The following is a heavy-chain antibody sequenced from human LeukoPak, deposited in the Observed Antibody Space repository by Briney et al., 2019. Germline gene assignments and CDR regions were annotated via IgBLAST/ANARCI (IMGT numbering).Heavy chain of an antibody. Sequence: PGGSLRLSCAASGFTFSNYWMSWVRQAPGKGLEWVANMNQDGSKKYYLDSVKGRFTISRDNAKNSLYLQMNSLRAEDTAVFYCARVDIRERGLVVLMGTSYYFDYWGQGTLVTVSS. CDR3: ARVDIRERGLVVLMGTSYYFDY. CDR1: GFTFSNYW. CDR2: MNQDGSKK. J-gene: IGHJ4*02. V-gene: IGHV3-7*01. D-gene: IGHD3-22*01.